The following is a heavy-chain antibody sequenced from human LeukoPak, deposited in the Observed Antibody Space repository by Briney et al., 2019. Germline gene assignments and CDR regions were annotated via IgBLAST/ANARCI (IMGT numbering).Heavy chain of an antibody. CDR2: INPRDGST. CDR3: ARATGVVVMDY. V-gene: IGHV1-46*01. J-gene: IGHJ4*02. D-gene: IGHD3-22*01. CDR1: GYTFTSYY. Sequence: ASVKVSCKASGYTFTSYYIHWVRQAPGQGLEWMGIINPRDGSTSYVQKFQGRVIMARDTSTSTVYMEMSSLKSEERAVYYCARATGVVVMDYWGQGTLVTVSS.